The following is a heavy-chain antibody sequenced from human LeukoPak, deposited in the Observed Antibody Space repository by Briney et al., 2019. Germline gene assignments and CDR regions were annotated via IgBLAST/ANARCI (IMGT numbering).Heavy chain of an antibody. V-gene: IGHV4-30-4*01. J-gene: IGHJ4*02. D-gene: IGHD6-13*01. CDR1: GGSISSGDYY. Sequence: SQTLSLTCTVSGGSISSGDYYWSWIRQPPGKGLEWIGYVYYSGSTYYNPSLKSRVTISVDTSKNQFSLKLSSVTAADTAVYYCARVHCEPVGTGFDYWGQGTLVTVSS. CDR2: VYYSGST. CDR3: ARVHCEPVGTGFDY.